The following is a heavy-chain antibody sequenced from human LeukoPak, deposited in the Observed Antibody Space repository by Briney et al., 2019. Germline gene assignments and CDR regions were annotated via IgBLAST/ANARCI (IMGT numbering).Heavy chain of an antibody. V-gene: IGHV5-51*01. CDR1: GYSFTSYW. CDR2: IYPGDSDT. D-gene: IGHD3-10*01. Sequence: GGSLKISCKGSGYSFTSYWIGWVRQMPGKGLEWIGIIYPGDSDTRYSPSFQGQVTISADKSISTAYLQWSSLKASDTAMYYCARCGSGSYYKPPYYYYGMDVWGQGTTVTVSS. J-gene: IGHJ6*02. CDR3: ARCGSGSYYKPPYYYYGMDV.